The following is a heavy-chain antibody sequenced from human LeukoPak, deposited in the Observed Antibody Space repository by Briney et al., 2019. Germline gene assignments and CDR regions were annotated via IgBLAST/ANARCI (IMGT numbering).Heavy chain of an antibody. J-gene: IGHJ4*02. Sequence: SGGSLRLSRAASGFTSSSYAMSWVRQAPGKGLEWVSAISGSGGSTYYADSVKGRFTISRDNSKNTLYLQMNSLRAEDTAVYYCAKGGAAAGPRTFDYWGQGTLVTVSS. CDR1: GFTSSSYA. V-gene: IGHV3-23*01. CDR2: ISGSGGST. D-gene: IGHD6-13*01. CDR3: AKGGAAAGPRTFDY.